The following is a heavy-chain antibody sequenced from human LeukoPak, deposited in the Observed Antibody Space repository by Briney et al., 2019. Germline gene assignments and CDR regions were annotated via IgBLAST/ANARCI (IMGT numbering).Heavy chain of an antibody. V-gene: IGHV6-1*01. CDR3: ARGRQPRSISTYCSGGSCLRPPDKPYYFDY. J-gene: IGHJ4*02. CDR2: TYYRSKWYN. CDR1: GDSVSSNSAA. D-gene: IGHD2-15*01. Sequence: SQTLSLTCAISGDSVSSNSAAWNWIRQSPSRGLEWLGRTYYRSKWYNDYAVSVKSRITINPDTSKNQFSLQLNSVTPEDTAVYYCARGRQPRSISTYCSGGSCLRPPDKPYYFDYWGQGTLVTVSS.